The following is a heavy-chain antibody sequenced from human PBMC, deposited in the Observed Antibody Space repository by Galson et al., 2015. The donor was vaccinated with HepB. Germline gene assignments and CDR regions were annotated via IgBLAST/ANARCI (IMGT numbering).Heavy chain of an antibody. CDR2: IIPIFGTA. Sequence: SVKVSCKASGGTFSSYAISWVRQAPGQGLEWMGGIIPIFGTANYAQKFQGRVTITADESTSTAYMELSSLRSEDTAVYYCAHTKLNSGYDPYGMDVWGQGTTVTVSS. CDR1: GGTFSSYA. V-gene: IGHV1-69*13. D-gene: IGHD5-12*01. J-gene: IGHJ6*02. CDR3: AHTKLNSGYDPYGMDV.